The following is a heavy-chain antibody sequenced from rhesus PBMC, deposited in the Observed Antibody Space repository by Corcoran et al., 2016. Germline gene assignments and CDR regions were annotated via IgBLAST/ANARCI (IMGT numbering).Heavy chain of an antibody. J-gene: IGHJ4*01. Sequence: EVQLVESGGGLAKPGGSLRLSCAASGFSFSYYYMYLVRQAPGKGREWVSGISFTGGRTYYAAFVKGRFTISRENAKDTLYLQMDSLRAEDTAVYYCAREGDGYRQGFFDYWGQGVLVTVSS. CDR3: AREGDGYRQGFFDY. V-gene: IGHV3S18*01. D-gene: IGHD5-24*01. CDR1: GFSFSYYY. CDR2: ISFTGGRT.